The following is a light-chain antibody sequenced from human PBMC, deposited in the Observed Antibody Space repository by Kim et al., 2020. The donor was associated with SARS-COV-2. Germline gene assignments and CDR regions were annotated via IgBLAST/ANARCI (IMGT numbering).Light chain of an antibody. CDR1: ALPKQY. CDR2: KDS. Sequence: SYELTQPPSVSVSPGQTARITCSGDALPKQYAYWYQQKPGQAPVLVIYKDSERPSGIPERFSGPSSGTTVTLTISGVQAEDEAAYYCQSADSSGTWVFGG. V-gene: IGLV3-25*03. CDR3: QSADSSGTWV. J-gene: IGLJ3*02.